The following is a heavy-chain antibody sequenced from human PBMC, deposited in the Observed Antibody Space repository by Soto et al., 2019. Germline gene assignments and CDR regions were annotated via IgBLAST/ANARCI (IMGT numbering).Heavy chain of an antibody. CDR1: GGSISSSSYY. Sequence: QLQLQESGPGLVKPSETLSLTCTVSGGSISSSSYYWGWIRQPPGKGLEWIGSIYYSGSTYYNPSLKSRVTISVDTSKNQFSLKLSSVTAADTAVYYCARQDIAAAGSDAFDIWGQGTMVTVSS. V-gene: IGHV4-39*01. D-gene: IGHD6-13*01. CDR2: IYYSGST. CDR3: ARQDIAAAGSDAFDI. J-gene: IGHJ3*02.